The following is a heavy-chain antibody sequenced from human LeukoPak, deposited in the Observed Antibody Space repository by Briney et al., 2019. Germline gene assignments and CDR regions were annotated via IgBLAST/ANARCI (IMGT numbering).Heavy chain of an antibody. J-gene: IGHJ4*02. CDR2: ISSSSNYK. V-gene: IGHV3-11*06. Sequence: PGGSLRLSCAASGFTFSDYYMSWIRQAPGKGLEWISYISSSSNYKNYADSVQGRFTISRDNAKSSLYLQMNGLRAVDTAVYYCARDGAGHYYDTAGYYSYYFDFWGQGTLVTVSS. CDR1: GFTFSDYY. D-gene: IGHD3-22*01. CDR3: ARDGAGHYYDTAGYYSYYFDF.